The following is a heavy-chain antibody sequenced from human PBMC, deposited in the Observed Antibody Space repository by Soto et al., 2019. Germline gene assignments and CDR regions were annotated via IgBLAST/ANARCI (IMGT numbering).Heavy chain of an antibody. V-gene: IGHV4-59*01. D-gene: IGHD3-10*01. CDR3: ARDKGGWFGERYFDY. CDR2: IYYSGST. J-gene: IGHJ4*02. CDR1: GGSISSYY. Sequence: PSETLSLTCTVSGGSISSYYWSWIRQPPGKGLEWIGYIYYSGSTNYNPSLKSRVTISVDTSKNQFSLKLSSVTAADTAVYYCARDKGGWFGERYFDYWGQGTLVTVSS.